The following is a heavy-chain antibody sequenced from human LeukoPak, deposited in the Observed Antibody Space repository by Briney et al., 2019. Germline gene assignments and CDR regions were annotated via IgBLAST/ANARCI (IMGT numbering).Heavy chain of an antibody. J-gene: IGHJ4*02. V-gene: IGHV3-7*01. D-gene: IGHD6-13*01. CDR3: ARDGSSSWYRAYYFDY. Sequence: GGSLRLSCAASGFTFSSYWMSWVRQAPGKGLEWVANIKQDGSEKYYADSVKGRFTISRDNAKNSLYLQMNSLRAEDTAVYYCARDGSSSWYRAYYFDYWGQGTLVTVSS. CDR2: IKQDGSEK. CDR1: GFTFSSYW.